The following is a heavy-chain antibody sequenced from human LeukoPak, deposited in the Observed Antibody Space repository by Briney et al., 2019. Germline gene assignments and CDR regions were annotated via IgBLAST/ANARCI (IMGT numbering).Heavy chain of an antibody. CDR2: IYTSGST. V-gene: IGHV4-4*07. D-gene: IGHD3-22*01. J-gene: IGHJ5*02. Sequence: SETLSLTCTVSGGSISSYYWSWIRQHAGKGLEWIGRIYTSGSTNYNPSLKSRVTMSVDTSKNQFSLKLSSVTAADTAVYYCARVKYYYDSSGYSYNWFDPWGQGTLVTVSS. CDR1: GGSISSYY. CDR3: ARVKYYYDSSGYSYNWFDP.